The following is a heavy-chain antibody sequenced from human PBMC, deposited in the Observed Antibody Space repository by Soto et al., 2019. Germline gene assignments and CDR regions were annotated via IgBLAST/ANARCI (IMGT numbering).Heavy chain of an antibody. CDR2: IYYSGST. Sequence: QVQLQESGPGLVKPSQTLSLTCTVSGGSISSGGYYWSWIRQHPGKGLEWIGDIYYSGSTYYNPSLKSRVTISVDTSKNQFSLKLSSVTAADTAVYYCARGYYGSGSYYTPFGYWGQGTLVTVSS. CDR1: GGSISSGGYY. V-gene: IGHV4-31*03. CDR3: ARGYYGSGSYYTPFGY. D-gene: IGHD3-10*01. J-gene: IGHJ4*02.